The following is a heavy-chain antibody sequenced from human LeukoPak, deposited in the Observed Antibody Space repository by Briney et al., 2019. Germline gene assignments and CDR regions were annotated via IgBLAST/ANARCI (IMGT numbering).Heavy chain of an antibody. V-gene: IGHV4-61*01. CDR3: ARGSGWLDS. Sequence: SETLSLTCTVSGGSVSSGSYYWSWIRQPPGKGLGWIGYIYYSGSTNYNPSLKSRVTISVDTSKNQFSLNLTSVTAADTAIYYCARGSGWLDSWGQGTLVTVSS. CDR2: IYYSGST. CDR1: GGSVSSGSYY. J-gene: IGHJ4*02. D-gene: IGHD6-19*01.